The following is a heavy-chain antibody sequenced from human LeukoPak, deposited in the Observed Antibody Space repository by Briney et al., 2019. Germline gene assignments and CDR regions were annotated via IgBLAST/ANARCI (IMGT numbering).Heavy chain of an antibody. Sequence: GASVKVSFKVSGYTLTELSMHWVRQAPGQGLEWMGWINPSSGGTNYAQEFQDRVTMTRDTSISTAYMELSRLRSDDTAVYYCARAGMETKDDALDIWGQGTMVIVSS. D-gene: IGHD2-8*01. CDR1: GYTLTELS. CDR2: INPSSGGT. J-gene: IGHJ3*02. V-gene: IGHV1-2*02. CDR3: ARAGMETKDDALDI.